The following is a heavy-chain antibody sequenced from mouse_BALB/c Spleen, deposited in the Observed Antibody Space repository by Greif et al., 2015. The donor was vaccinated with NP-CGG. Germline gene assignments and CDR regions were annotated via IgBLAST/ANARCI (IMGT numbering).Heavy chain of an antibody. J-gene: IGHJ1*01. CDR2: IDPENGNT. D-gene: IGHD1-1*01. V-gene: IGHV14-1*02. Sequence: EVKLVESGAELVRPGALVKLSCKASGFNIKDYYMHWVKQRPEQGLEWIGWIDPENGNTIYDPKFQGKASITADTSSNTAYLQLSSLTSEDTAVYYCAHYYGSSGWYFDVWGAGTTVTVSS. CDR3: AHYYGSSGWYFDV. CDR1: GFNIKDYY.